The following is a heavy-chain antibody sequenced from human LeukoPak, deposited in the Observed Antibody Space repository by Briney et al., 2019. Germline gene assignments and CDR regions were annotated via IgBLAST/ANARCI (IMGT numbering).Heavy chain of an antibody. V-gene: IGHV1-69*13. CDR3: ARAGVDSSSWYRFYYYYYMDV. D-gene: IGHD6-13*01. Sequence: SVKVSCKASGGTFSSYAISWVRQAPGQGLEWMGGIIPIFGTANYAQKFQGRVTITADESTSTAYMELSSLRSEDTAVYYCARAGVDSSSWYRFYYYYYMDVWGKGTTVTVSS. CDR1: GGTFSSYA. J-gene: IGHJ6*03. CDR2: IIPIFGTA.